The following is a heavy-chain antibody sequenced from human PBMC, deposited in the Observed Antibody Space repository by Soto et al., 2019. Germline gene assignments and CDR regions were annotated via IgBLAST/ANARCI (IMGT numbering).Heavy chain of an antibody. V-gene: IGHV1-2*02. CDR2: INPNSGGT. CDR1: GYTFTGYY. D-gene: IGHD6-13*01. J-gene: IGHJ6*02. Sequence: ASVKVCCKASGYTFTGYYMHWVRQAPGQGLEWMGWINPNSGGTNYAQKFQGRVTMTRDTSISTAYMELSRLRSDDTAVYYCARDSRSSSWYGYYYYGMDVWGQGTTVTVSS. CDR3: ARDSRSSSWYGYYYYGMDV.